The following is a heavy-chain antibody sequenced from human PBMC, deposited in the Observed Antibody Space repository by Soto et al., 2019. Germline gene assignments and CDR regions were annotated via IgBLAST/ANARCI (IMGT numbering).Heavy chain of an antibody. CDR2: ISSSCATI. J-gene: IGHJ5*02. Sequence: GGSLRLSCAASGFTFSDYYMSWIRQAPGKGLEWISYISSSCATIYYADSVKGRFTTSRDNANNSSFLEMNSLRAEDTAVYYCVRVGYAYGNDPWGQGTLVTVSS. V-gene: IGHV3-11*01. D-gene: IGHD3-10*01. CDR3: VRVGYAYGNDP. CDR1: GFTFSDYY.